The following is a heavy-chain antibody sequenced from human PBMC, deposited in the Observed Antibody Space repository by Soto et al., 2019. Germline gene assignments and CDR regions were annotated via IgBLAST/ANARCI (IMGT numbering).Heavy chain of an antibody. D-gene: IGHD6-13*01. J-gene: IGHJ5*02. CDR3: ARHEDRKAAAGTGYWFDP. V-gene: IGHV4-59*08. Sequence: QVQLQESGPGLVKPSETLSLTCTVSGGSISSYYWSWIRQPPGKGLEWIGYIYYSGSTNYTPSLKSRVTISVDTSKNQFSLKLSSVTAADTAVYYCARHEDRKAAAGTGYWFDPWGQGTLVTVSS. CDR1: GGSISSYY. CDR2: IYYSGST.